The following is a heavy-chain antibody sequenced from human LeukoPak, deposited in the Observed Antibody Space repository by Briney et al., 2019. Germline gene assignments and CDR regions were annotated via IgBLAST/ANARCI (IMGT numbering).Heavy chain of an antibody. V-gene: IGHV1-18*01. J-gene: IGHJ6*03. CDR2: ISAYNGNT. D-gene: IGHD1-14*01. CDR3: ARQRYTKGYMDV. CDR1: GYTFTIYG. Sequence: ASVRVSFKASGYTFTIYGISWVRQAPGQGGEWMGWISAYNGNTNYTQKLQGRVTITTDTSTSTAYMELRSLRSDDTAVYYCARQRYTKGYMDVWGKGTTVTISS.